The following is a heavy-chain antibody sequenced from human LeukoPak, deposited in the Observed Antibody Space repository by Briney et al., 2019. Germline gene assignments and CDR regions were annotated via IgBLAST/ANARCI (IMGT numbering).Heavy chain of an antibody. J-gene: IGHJ4*02. D-gene: IGHD3-10*01. CDR1: GFIFSSYS. CDR3: ASGIYYASVHTWSPV. V-gene: IGHV3-21*01. CDR2: ISYSSTYI. Sequence: PGGSLRLSCAASGFIFSSYSMNWVRQAPGKGLEWVSSISYSSTYIYYADSVKGRFTISRDDAKNSLYLQMNSLRAEDTAICYCASGIYYASVHTWSPVRGQGTLVTVSS.